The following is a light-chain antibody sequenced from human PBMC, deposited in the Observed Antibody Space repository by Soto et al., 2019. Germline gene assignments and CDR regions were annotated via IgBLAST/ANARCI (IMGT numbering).Light chain of an antibody. J-gene: IGKJ4*01. Sequence: DIQMTQSPSTLSASVGDRVTITCRASQSIDSWLAWHQQKPGKAPKLLIYKTSNLESGVPSRFSGSGSGTEFSLTISSLQPDDFATYYCQQYKSFSLTFGGGTRVEVK. V-gene: IGKV1-5*03. CDR2: KTS. CDR1: QSIDSW. CDR3: QQYKSFSLT.